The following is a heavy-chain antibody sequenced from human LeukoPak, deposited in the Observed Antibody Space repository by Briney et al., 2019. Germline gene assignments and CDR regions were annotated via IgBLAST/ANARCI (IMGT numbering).Heavy chain of an antibody. D-gene: IGHD4-17*01. CDR2: ISSSSSTI. V-gene: IGHV3-48*01. Sequence: PGGSLRLSCAASGFTFSSYSMNWVRQAPGKGLEWVSYISSSSSTIYYADSVKGRFTISRDNAKNSLYLQMNSLRAEDTAVYYCARDIFCGDPVLDYWGQGTLVTVSS. CDR1: GFTFSSYS. J-gene: IGHJ4*02. CDR3: ARDIFCGDPVLDY.